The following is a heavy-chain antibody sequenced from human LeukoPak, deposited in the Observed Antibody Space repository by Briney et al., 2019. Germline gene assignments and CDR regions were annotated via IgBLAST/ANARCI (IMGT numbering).Heavy chain of an antibody. V-gene: IGHV3-21*01. Sequence: GGSLRLSCAASGFTFSSYSMNWVRQAPGKGLEWVSSISSSSSYIYYADSVKGRFTISRDNAKNSLYLQMDSLRAEDTAVYYCARGPDYYGSGSYPNWFDPWGQGTLVTVSS. D-gene: IGHD3-10*01. CDR1: GFTFSSYS. CDR3: ARGPDYYGSGSYPNWFDP. CDR2: ISSSSSYI. J-gene: IGHJ5*02.